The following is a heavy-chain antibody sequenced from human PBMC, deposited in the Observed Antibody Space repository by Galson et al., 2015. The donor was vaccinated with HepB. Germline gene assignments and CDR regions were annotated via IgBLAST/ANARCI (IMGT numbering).Heavy chain of an antibody. CDR1: GDSVSRNSAA. CDR3: ARWDLVLFTEGSFDI. J-gene: IGHJ3*02. CDR2: TYYRSKWYN. D-gene: IGHD1-26*01. Sequence: CAISGDSVSRNSAAWNWMRQSPSRGLEWLGRTYYRSKWYNDYAVSMKSRITINPDTSKNQFSLQLNSVTPEDTAVYYCARWDLVLFTEGSFDIWGQGTTVIVSS. V-gene: IGHV6-1*01.